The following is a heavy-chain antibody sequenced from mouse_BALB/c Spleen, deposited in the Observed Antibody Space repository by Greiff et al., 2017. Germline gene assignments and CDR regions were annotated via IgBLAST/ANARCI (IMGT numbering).Heavy chain of an antibody. CDR1: GFTFSDFY. J-gene: IGHJ2*01. V-gene: IGHV7-1*02. CDR3: ARGRGNDYFDY. D-gene: IGHD2-1*01. Sequence: EVNVVESGGGLVQPGGSLRLSCATSGFTFSDFYMEWVRQPPGKRLEWIAASRNKANDYTTEYSASVKGRFIVSRDTSQSILYLQMNALRAEDTAIYYCARGRGNDYFDYWGQGTTLTVSS. CDR2: SRNKANDYTT.